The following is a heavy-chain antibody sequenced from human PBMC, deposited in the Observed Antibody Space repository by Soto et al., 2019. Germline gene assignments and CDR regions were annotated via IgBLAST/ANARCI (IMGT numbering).Heavy chain of an antibody. D-gene: IGHD6-6*01. Sequence: HGESLKISCKGSGYSFTSYWISWVRQMPGKGLEWMGRIDPSDSYTTYSPSFQGHVTISADKSISTAYLQWSSLKASDTAMYYCARPLAARLYYYYGMDVWGQGTTVTVSS. CDR1: GYSFTSYW. CDR2: IDPSDSYT. J-gene: IGHJ6*02. CDR3: ARPLAARLYYYYGMDV. V-gene: IGHV5-10-1*01.